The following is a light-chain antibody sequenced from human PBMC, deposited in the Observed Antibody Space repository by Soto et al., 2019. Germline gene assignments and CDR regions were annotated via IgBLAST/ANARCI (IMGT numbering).Light chain of an antibody. CDR2: DVS. CDR3: CSYAASLYV. Sequence: QSALAQPRSVSGSPGQSVTISCTGTSSDVGGYNYVSWYQQHPGKAPKLMIYDVSKRPSGVPDRFSGSKSGNTASLTISGLQAEYEADYYFCSYAASLYVFGTGTKVTV. CDR1: SSDVGGYNY. V-gene: IGLV2-11*01. J-gene: IGLJ1*01.